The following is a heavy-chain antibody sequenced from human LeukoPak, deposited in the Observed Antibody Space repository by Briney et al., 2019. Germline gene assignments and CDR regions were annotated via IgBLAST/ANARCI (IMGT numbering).Heavy chain of an antibody. CDR1: GYSISSGYY. V-gene: IGHV4-38-2*01. J-gene: IGHJ4*02. CDR3: ARLWGSGYYFDS. Sequence: SETLFLTCVVSGYSISSGYYWGWIRQPPGKGLEWIGSIWHSGTTYYNPSLKSRVTISVDTSNNQFPLKLSSVTAADTAVFYWARLWGSGYYFDSWGQGTLVTVSS. CDR2: IWHSGTT. D-gene: IGHD7-27*01.